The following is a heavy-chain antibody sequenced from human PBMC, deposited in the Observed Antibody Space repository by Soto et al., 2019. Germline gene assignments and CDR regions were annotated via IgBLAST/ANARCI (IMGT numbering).Heavy chain of an antibody. D-gene: IGHD2-2*02. J-gene: IGHJ6*02. Sequence: GGSLRLSCAASGFSLNSYAMHWVRQAPGKGLEWVAVISYDGSNKFYGDSVKGRFTTSRDNSKNTVYLQMDSLRTEDTAVYYCESDCSSHTCYRQGGMDVWGQGATVTSP. CDR3: ESDCSSHTCYRQGGMDV. CDR2: ISYDGSNK. V-gene: IGHV3-30-3*01. CDR1: GFSLNSYA.